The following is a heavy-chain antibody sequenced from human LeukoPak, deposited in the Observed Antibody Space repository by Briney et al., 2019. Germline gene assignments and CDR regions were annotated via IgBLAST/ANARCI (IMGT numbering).Heavy chain of an antibody. J-gene: IGHJ6*03. CDR3: ARVPRGYSYGRNYYYYYMDV. CDR2: IKQDGSEK. V-gene: IGHV3-7*01. CDR1: GFTFSSYW. Sequence: GGSLRLSCAASGFTFSSYWMSWVRQSPGKGLEWVANIKQDGSEKYYVDSVKGRFTISRDNAKNSLYLQMNSLRAEDTAVYYCARVPRGYSYGRNYYYYYMDVWGKGTTVTVSS. D-gene: IGHD5-18*01.